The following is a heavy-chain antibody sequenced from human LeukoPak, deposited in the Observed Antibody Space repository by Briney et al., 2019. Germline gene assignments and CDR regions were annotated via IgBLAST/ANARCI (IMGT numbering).Heavy chain of an antibody. CDR1: GFTFSSYG. V-gene: IGHV3-33*01. CDR3: ARDFNSYGHYWFDP. CDR2: IWYDGSNK. J-gene: IGHJ5*02. Sequence: PGRSLRLSCAASGFTFSSYGMHWVRQAPGKGLEWVAVIWYDGSNKYYADSVKGRFTISRDNSKNTLYLQMNSLRAEDTAVYYCARDFNSYGHYWFDPWGQGTLVTVSS. D-gene: IGHD5-18*01.